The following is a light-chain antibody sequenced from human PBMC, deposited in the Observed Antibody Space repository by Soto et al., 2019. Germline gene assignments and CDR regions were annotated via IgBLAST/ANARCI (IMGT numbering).Light chain of an antibody. V-gene: IGLV2-14*01. Sequence: QSVLTQPASVSGSLGQSITISCTGTSSDVGGYHYVSWYQQYPGKAPKLMIYGVSNRPSGVSNRFSGSKSGNTASLTISGLQAEDEADYYCSSYTSSSTRLFGTGTKVTVL. J-gene: IGLJ1*01. CDR1: SSDVGGYHY. CDR2: GVS. CDR3: SSYTSSSTRL.